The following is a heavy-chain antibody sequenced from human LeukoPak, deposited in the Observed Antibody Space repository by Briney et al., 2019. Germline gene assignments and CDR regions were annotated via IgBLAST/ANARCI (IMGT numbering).Heavy chain of an antibody. CDR3: ARGAVTNDFQH. V-gene: IGHV4-4*07. CDR2: IHGSGST. Sequence: PSETLSLTCTVSGSCISGYFWSWVRQPAGEGLEWMGRIHGSGSTNFNPSLNSRVTLSLDMSKNQIYLKPSSVTAADTAVYYCARGAVTNDFQHWGQGTLVTVSS. D-gene: IGHD2-8*01. J-gene: IGHJ1*01. CDR1: GSCISGYF.